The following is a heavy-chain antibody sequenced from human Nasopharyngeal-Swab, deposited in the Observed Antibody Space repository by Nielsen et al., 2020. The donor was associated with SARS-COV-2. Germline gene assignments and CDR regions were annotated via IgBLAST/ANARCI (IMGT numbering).Heavy chain of an antibody. D-gene: IGHD2-2*02. CDR2: ISYDGSNK. CDR3: AKAETDTIPFDY. V-gene: IGHV3-30*18. CDR1: GFTFSSYS. J-gene: IGHJ4*02. Sequence: GGSLRLSCAASGFTFSSYSMNWVRQAPGKGLEWVAVISYDGSNKYYADTVKGRFTISRDNSKNTLYLQMNSLRAEDTAVYYCAKAETDTIPFDYWGQGTLVTVSS.